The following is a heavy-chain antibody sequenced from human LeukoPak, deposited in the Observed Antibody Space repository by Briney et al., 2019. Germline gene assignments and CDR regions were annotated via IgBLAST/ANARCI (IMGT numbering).Heavy chain of an antibody. CDR2: IYYSGST. D-gene: IGHD2-21*02. J-gene: IGHJ3*02. V-gene: IGHV4-59*01. CDR1: GGSISSYY. Sequence: PSETLSLTCTVSGGSISSYYWSWIRQPPGKGLEWIGYIYYSGSTNYNPSLKSRVTTSVDTSKNQFSLKLSSVTAADTAVYYCASTLECGGDCYEDAFDIWGQGTMVTVSS. CDR3: ASTLECGGDCYEDAFDI.